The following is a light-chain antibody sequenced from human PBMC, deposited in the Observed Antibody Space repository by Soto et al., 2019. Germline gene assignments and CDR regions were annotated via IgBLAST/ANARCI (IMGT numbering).Light chain of an antibody. V-gene: IGKV3-20*01. Sequence: EIVLTQSPGTLSLSPGERATLSCRASQSVSSSYLAWYQQKPGQAPRLLIYGASSRATGIPDRFSGSGSGTYFTLTISSLEPEDFAVYYCQQYGSTPITFGQGTRLEIK. J-gene: IGKJ5*01. CDR1: QSVSSSY. CDR3: QQYGSTPIT. CDR2: GAS.